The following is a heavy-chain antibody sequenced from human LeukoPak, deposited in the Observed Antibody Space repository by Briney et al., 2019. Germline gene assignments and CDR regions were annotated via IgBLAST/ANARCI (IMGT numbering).Heavy chain of an antibody. D-gene: IGHD3-10*01. CDR2: ISGSGGST. V-gene: IGHV3-23*01. Sequence: PGGSLRLSCAASGFTFSNYAMSWVRQAPGKGLEWVSAISGSGGSTYYADSVKGRFTISRDNSKNTLYLQMNSLRAEDTAVYYCAKGRWGYYGSGQWYYFDYWGQGTLVTVSS. CDR3: AKGRWGYYGSGQWYYFDY. J-gene: IGHJ4*02. CDR1: GFTFSNYA.